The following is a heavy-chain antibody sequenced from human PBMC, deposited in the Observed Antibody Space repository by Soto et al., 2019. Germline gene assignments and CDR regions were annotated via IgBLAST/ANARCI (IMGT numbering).Heavy chain of an antibody. D-gene: IGHD6-19*01. CDR1: GDSVSSNTAA. J-gene: IGHJ4*02. CDR3: ARGVAGSGFDL. Sequence: PSQTLSLTCAISGDSVSSNTAAWNWIRSSPSRGLEWLGRTYYRSNWRHDYAVSVKSRITVNPDTSKNHFSLQLNSVTPDDTAVYYCARGVAGSGFDLWCQGTLVTVS. V-gene: IGHV6-1*01. CDR2: TYYRSNWRH.